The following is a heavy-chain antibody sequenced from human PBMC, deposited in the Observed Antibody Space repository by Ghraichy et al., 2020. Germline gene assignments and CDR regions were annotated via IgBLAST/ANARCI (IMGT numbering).Heavy chain of an antibody. V-gene: IGHV3-23*01. J-gene: IGHJ5*01. CDR1: GITFSSHA. CDR2: IGGSGTGA. CDR3: AKCQGLWSEGLGASDS. Sequence: GGSLRLSCVVPGITFSSHAMRWVRQAPGKGLQWVSDIGGSGTGASYADSVKGRFTISRDNSKNTLYLQMNSLRAEDTAVYYCAKCQGLWSEGLGASDSWGQGTLVTVSS. D-gene: IGHD5-18*01.